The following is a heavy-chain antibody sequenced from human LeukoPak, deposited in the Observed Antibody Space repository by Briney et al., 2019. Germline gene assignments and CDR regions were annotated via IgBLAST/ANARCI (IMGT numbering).Heavy chain of an antibody. Sequence: GGSLRLSCAASGFTFSNYGMHWVRQAPGKGLEWVAFIRYDGSNKFYADSVKGRFTISRDNARNSLYLQMNSLRAEDTAVYYCARGGRSTYFDWSPDYWGQGTLVTVSS. V-gene: IGHV3-30*02. D-gene: IGHD3-9*01. CDR2: IRYDGSNK. CDR1: GFTFSNYG. CDR3: ARGGRSTYFDWSPDY. J-gene: IGHJ4*02.